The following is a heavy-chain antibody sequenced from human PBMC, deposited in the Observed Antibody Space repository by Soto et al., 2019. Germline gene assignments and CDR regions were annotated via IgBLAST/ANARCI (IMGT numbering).Heavy chain of an antibody. J-gene: IGHJ4*02. CDR3: ARVSNNSGYIF. D-gene: IGHD3-22*01. V-gene: IGHV4-59*01. Sequence: SETLSLTCTVSGGSISSYYWSWIRQPPGKGLEWIGYIYYSGSTNYNPSLKSRVTISVDTSKNQFSLKLSSVTAADTAVYYCARVSNNSGYIFWGQGTLVTVSS. CDR1: GGSISSYY. CDR2: IYYSGST.